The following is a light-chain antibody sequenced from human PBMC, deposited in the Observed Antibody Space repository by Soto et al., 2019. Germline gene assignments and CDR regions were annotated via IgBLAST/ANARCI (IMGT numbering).Light chain of an antibody. V-gene: IGKV3-15*01. CDR2: GAP. Sequence: EIVMTQSPATLSVSPGERATLSFRASQSVSSNLAWYQQKPGQAPRLLIYGAPTRATGIPARFSGSGSGTEFALTISSLQSQDSGVYYCQQYNKWPAEITFGQGTRLEI. CDR1: QSVSSN. J-gene: IGKJ5*01. CDR3: QQYNKWPAEIT.